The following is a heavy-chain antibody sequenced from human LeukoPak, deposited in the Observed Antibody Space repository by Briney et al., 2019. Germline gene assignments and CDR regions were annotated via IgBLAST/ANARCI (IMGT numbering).Heavy chain of an antibody. CDR2: INHSGST. J-gene: IGHJ4*02. CDR1: GGSFSGYY. CDR3: ALVVPAAIKY. V-gene: IGHV4-34*01. Sequence: SSETLSLTCAVYGGSFSGYYWSWIRQPPGKGLEWIGEINHSGSTNYNPSLKSRVTISVDTSKNQFSLKLSSVTAADTAVYYCALVVPAAIKYWGQGTLVTVSS. D-gene: IGHD2-2*01.